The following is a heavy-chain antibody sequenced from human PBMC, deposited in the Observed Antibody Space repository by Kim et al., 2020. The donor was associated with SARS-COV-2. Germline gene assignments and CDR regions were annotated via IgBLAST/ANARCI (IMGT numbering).Heavy chain of an antibody. CDR2: ISYDGSNK. J-gene: IGHJ4*02. D-gene: IGHD3-10*01. CDR1: GFTFSSYA. Sequence: GGSLRLSCAASGFTFSSYAMHWVRQAPGKGLEWVAVISYDGSNKYYADSVKGRFTISRDNSKNTLYLQMNSLRAEDTAVYYCARDRNDGSGSYYSFGYFDYWGQGTLVTVSS. CDR3: ARDRNDGSGSYYSFGYFDY. V-gene: IGHV3-30*04.